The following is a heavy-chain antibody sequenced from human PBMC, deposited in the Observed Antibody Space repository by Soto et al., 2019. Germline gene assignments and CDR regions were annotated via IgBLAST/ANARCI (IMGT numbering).Heavy chain of an antibody. Sequence: SETLSLTCTVSGVSIISGDYYWSWIRQPPGKGLEWIGYIYYSGSTYYNPSLKSRVTISVDTSKNQFSLKLSSVTAADTAVYYCARVNCSGGSCYSVIDYWGQGTLVTVSS. D-gene: IGHD2-15*01. V-gene: IGHV4-30-4*01. J-gene: IGHJ4*02. CDR1: GVSIISGDYY. CDR3: ARVNCSGGSCYSVIDY. CDR2: IYYSGST.